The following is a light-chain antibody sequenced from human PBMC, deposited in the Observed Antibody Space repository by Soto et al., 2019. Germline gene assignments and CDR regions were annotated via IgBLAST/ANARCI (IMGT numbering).Light chain of an antibody. V-gene: IGKV1-5*03. CDR1: QSVGSW. CDR3: QQYTSYPWT. J-gene: IGKJ1*01. Sequence: DIQITQSPSTLSASVGDRVTISCRARQSVGSWLAWYQQKPGKAPRLLIYGASRLESGVPSRISGSGSGTEFTLTISSLQPDDFATYYCQQYTSYPWTFGQGTKVDIK. CDR2: GAS.